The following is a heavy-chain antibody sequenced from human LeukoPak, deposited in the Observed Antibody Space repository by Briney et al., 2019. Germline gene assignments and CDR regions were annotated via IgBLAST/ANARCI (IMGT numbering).Heavy chain of an antibody. CDR1: GGSISSHY. V-gene: IGHV4-59*11. CDR2: IYYSGST. CDR3: ASVNSSSWFLAFDY. Sequence: KTSETLSLTCTVSGGSISSHYWSWIRQPPGKGLEWIGYIYYSGSTNYNPSLKSRVTISVDTSKNQFSLKLSSVTAADTAVYYCASVNSSSWFLAFDYWGQGTLATVSS. J-gene: IGHJ4*02. D-gene: IGHD6-13*01.